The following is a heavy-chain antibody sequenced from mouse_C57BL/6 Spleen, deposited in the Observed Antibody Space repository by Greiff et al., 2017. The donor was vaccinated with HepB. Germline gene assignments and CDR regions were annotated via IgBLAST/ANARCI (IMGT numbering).Heavy chain of an antibody. V-gene: IGHV1-31*01. CDR2: IYPYNGVS. D-gene: IGHD3-3*01. Sequence: EVKVEESGPELVKPGASVKISCKASGYSFTGYYMHWVKQSHGNILDWIGYIYPYNGVSSYNQKFKGKATLTVDKSSSTAYMELRSLTSEDSAVYDCARGTSYYFDYWGQGTTLTVSS. CDR1: GYSFTGYY. J-gene: IGHJ2*01. CDR3: ARGTSYYFDY.